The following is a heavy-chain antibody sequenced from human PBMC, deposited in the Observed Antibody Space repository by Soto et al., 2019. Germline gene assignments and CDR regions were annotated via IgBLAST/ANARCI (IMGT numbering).Heavy chain of an antibody. CDR3: AADSSSSRYYYYYGMDV. J-gene: IGHJ6*02. V-gene: IGHV3-30-3*01. Sequence: PGGSLRLSCAASGFTFSSYAMHWVRQAPGKGLEWVAVISYDGSNKYYADSVKGRFTISRDNSKNTLYLQMNSLRAEDTAVYYCAADSSSSRYYYYYGMDVWGQGTTVTVSS. D-gene: IGHD6-6*01. CDR1: GFTFSSYA. CDR2: ISYDGSNK.